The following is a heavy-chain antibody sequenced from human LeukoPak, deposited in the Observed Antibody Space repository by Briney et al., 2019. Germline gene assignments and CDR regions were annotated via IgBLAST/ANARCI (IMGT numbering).Heavy chain of an antibody. CDR2: ISYDGSNK. CDR1: GFTFSSYG. J-gene: IGHJ4*02. CDR3: AKGGSSWAPYYFDY. Sequence: GGSLRLSCLASGFTFSSYGMHWVRQGPGKGLEWVAFISYDGSNKHYVDSVRGRFTISRDNFKNTLYLQMNSLRAEDTAVYFCAKGGSSWAPYYFDYWGQGTLVTVSS. D-gene: IGHD6-13*01. V-gene: IGHV3-30*18.